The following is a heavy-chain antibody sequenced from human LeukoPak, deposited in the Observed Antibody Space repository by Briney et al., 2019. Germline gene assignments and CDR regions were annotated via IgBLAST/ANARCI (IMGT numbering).Heavy chain of an antibody. Sequence: SETLSLTCAVSGGSISSAGYSWSWIRQPPGKGLEWIGYIYHSGSTYYNSSLKSRVTISVDRSKNQFSLKLTSVTAADTAVYYCARLGRYDYFIDYWGQGSLVTVSS. V-gene: IGHV4-30-2*01. J-gene: IGHJ4*02. CDR3: ARLGRYDYFIDY. D-gene: IGHD3-16*01. CDR1: GGSISSAGYS. CDR2: IYHSGST.